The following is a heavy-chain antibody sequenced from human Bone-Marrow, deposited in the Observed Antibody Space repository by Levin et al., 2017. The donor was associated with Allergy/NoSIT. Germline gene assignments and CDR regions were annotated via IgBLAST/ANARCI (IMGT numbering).Heavy chain of an antibody. CDR3: AREYCRSPGCPGFDGLEV. CDR2: IGTAGDT. Sequence: QPGGSLRLSCEVFGVTVSTYDIHWVRQVPGKAPEWVSAIGTAGDTYYPDSVKGRFTIYRDYNKNSLILQMNSLRVADTAVYFCAREYCRSPGCPGFDGLEVWGQGTTVTVSS. V-gene: IGHV3-13*01. D-gene: IGHD2-2*01. J-gene: IGHJ6*02. CDR1: GVTVSTYD.